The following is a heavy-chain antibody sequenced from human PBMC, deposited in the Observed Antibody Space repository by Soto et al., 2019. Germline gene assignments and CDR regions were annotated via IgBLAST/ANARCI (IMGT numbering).Heavy chain of an antibody. V-gene: IGHV1-69*01. D-gene: IGHD2-2*01. Sequence: QVQLVQSGAEVKKPGSSVKVSCTASGGTFSSYAISWVRQAPGQGLEWMGGIIPISGTANYAQKFQGRVTITAEESTSPAYMELSSLRSEDTAVYYCARSQGSSTSLEIYYYYYYGMAVWGQGTTVTVSS. CDR2: IIPISGTA. CDR3: ARSQGSSTSLEIYYYYYYGMAV. J-gene: IGHJ6*02. CDR1: GGTFSSYA.